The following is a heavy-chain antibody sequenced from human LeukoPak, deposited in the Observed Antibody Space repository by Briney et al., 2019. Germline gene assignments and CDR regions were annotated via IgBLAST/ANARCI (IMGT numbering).Heavy chain of an antibody. D-gene: IGHD6-19*01. V-gene: IGHV3-7*01. J-gene: IGHJ4*02. CDR2: IKHDGSDK. CDR3: VRDWAGSTDY. Sequence: PGGSLRLSCVVSGFSFSSYWMSWVRQAPGKGLEWVANIKHDGSDKYYAESVKGRFTISRDNAKNSLYLQMDRLTAEDTAVYYCVRDWAGSTDYWGQGTLVSVSS. CDR1: GFSFSSYW.